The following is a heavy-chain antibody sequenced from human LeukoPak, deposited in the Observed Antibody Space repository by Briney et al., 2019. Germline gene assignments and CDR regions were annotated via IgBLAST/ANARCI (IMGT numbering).Heavy chain of an antibody. Sequence: SETLSLTCTVSGGSISSYYWSWIRQPAGKGLEWIGRIDTSGNTNYKPSLKSRVTMSVDTSKNQFSLKLSSVTAADTAVYYCARGWVTMVRGVANWFDPWGQGTLVTVSS. CDR3: ARGWVTMVRGVANWFDP. D-gene: IGHD3-10*01. CDR2: IDTSGNT. J-gene: IGHJ5*02. V-gene: IGHV4-4*07. CDR1: GGSISSYY.